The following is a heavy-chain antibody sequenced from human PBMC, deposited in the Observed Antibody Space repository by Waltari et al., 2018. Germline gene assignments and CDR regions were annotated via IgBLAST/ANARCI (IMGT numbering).Heavy chain of an antibody. CDR2: INDSGST. V-gene: IGHV4-34*01. D-gene: IGHD3-10*01. CDR1: GGSFIGYY. J-gene: IGHJ2*01. CDR3: ARGRKNPRPIITMVRGVIISLKNWYCGL. Sequence: QVQLQQWGAGLLKTSETLSFTCAAYGGSFIGYYWRWIRKPPGQGMEWIGEINDSGSTYVNPSPKKGVTLSVDTSKNQLSLKLRSVASAVTVVYDCARGRKNPRPIITMVRGVIISLKNWYCGLWVHGTLVTVSS.